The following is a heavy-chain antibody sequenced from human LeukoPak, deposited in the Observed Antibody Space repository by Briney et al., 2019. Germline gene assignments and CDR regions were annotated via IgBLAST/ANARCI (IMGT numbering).Heavy chain of an antibody. D-gene: IGHD2-2*01. J-gene: IGHJ4*02. Sequence: PGGSLRLSCAASGFSFSSYAMSWVRQAPRKGLEWVSSISGSGGSTYYADSVKGRFTISRDNSKNTLSLQMNSLRAEDTAVYFCAKSVGSCSTTSCYSQSNDFWGQGTLVTVSS. V-gene: IGHV3-23*01. CDR1: GFSFSSYA. CDR2: ISGSGGST. CDR3: AKSVGSCSTTSCYSQSNDF.